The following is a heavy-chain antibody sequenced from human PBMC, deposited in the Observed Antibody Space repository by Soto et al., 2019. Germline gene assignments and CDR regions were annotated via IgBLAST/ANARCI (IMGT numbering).Heavy chain of an antibody. V-gene: IGHV1-2*02. CDR1: GPTFIAYY. J-gene: IGHJ5*02. D-gene: IGHD3-3*01. CDR2: IDPKSGGT. Sequence: QLVQSGAEVKKPGASVKVSCKTSGPTFIAYYIHWVRQAPGQGLEWMGWIDPKSGGTTYEQKFLGRVTMTRDASINTAYMELNRLTSDDTAVYYCARDPHEYWTSYWFDPWGQGTLVTVSS. CDR3: ARDPHEYWTSYWFDP.